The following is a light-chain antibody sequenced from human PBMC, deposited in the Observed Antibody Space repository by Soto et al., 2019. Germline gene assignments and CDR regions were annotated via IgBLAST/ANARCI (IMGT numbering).Light chain of an antibody. CDR2: DAS. J-gene: IGKJ4*01. V-gene: IGKV3-11*01. CDR1: QRVSSN. CDR3: QQRSNWPLT. Sequence: EIVVTQSPATLSVSPGERVTLSCRPSQRVSSNLVWYHQKPGQAPRLLIYDASNRATGIPARFSGSGSGTDFTLTISSLEPEDFAVYYCQQRSNWPLTFGGGTKVDIK.